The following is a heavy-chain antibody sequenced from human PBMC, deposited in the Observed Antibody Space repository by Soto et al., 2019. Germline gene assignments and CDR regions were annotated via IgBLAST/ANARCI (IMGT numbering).Heavy chain of an antibody. V-gene: IGHV3-15*01. Sequence: EVQLVESGGGLVKPGGSLRLSCAASGFTFSNAWMSWVRQAPGKGLEWVGRIKSKTDGGTTDYAAPVKGRFTISRDDSKNTLYRQMNSLKTEDTAVYYCTTDQFRYGELLGYFDYWGQGTLVTVSS. CDR2: IKSKTDGGTT. CDR1: GFTFSNAW. CDR3: TTDQFRYGELLGYFDY. D-gene: IGHD3-10*01. J-gene: IGHJ4*02.